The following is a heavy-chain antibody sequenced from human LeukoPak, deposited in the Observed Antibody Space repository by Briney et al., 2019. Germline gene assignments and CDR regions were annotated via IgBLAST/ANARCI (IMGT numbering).Heavy chain of an antibody. CDR2: IHASGST. Sequence: SETLSLTCTVSGGSIGTYNWNWIRQPAGEGLQWIGRIHASGSTNYSPSLKSRVTMSIDPSKNQFSLMLRSVTAADTAVYYCARAHSIASYYYGVDVWGQRTTVTVSS. D-gene: IGHD2/OR15-2a*01. CDR3: ARAHSIASYYYGVDV. V-gene: IGHV4-4*07. CDR1: GGSIGTYN. J-gene: IGHJ6*02.